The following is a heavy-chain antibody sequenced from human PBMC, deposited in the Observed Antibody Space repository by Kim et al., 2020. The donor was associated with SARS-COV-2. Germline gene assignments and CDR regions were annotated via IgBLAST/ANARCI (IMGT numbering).Heavy chain of an antibody. V-gene: IGHV3-21*01. J-gene: IGHJ6*02. CDR2: ISSSSSYI. D-gene: IGHD5-12*01. Sequence: GGSLRLSCAASGFTFSSYSMNWVRQAPGKGLEWVSSISSSSSYIYYADSVKGRFTISRDNAKNSLYLQMNSLRAEDTAVYYCAREWVDDSGYDFGFYYGMDVWGPGTTGTVSS. CDR3: AREWVDDSGYDFGFYYGMDV. CDR1: GFTFSSYS.